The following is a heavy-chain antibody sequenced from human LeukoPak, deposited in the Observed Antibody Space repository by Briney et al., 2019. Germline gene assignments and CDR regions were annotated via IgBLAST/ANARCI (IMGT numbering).Heavy chain of an antibody. CDR2: IYYSGST. V-gene: IGHV4-59*08. CDR3: AGPKVDYFDY. Sequence: PSETLSLTCTVSGGSISSYYWSWIRQPPGKGLEWIGYIYYSGSTNYNPSLKSRVTISVDTSKNQFSLKLSSVTAADTAVYYCAGPKVDYFDYWGQGTLVTVSS. J-gene: IGHJ4*02. CDR1: GGSISSYY.